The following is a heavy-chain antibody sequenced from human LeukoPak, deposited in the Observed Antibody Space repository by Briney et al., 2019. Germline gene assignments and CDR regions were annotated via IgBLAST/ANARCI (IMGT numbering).Heavy chain of an antibody. J-gene: IGHJ4*02. D-gene: IGHD3-3*01. Sequence: PSETLSLTCTVSGGSIISSSYYWGWIRQPPGKGLEWIGTISYTGNTYYNPSLKSRVTISVDTSKNQFSLKLSSVTAADTAVYYCARVTRFLEWIKIDYWGQGTLVTVSS. CDR3: ARVTRFLEWIKIDY. CDR1: GGSIISSSYY. V-gene: IGHV4-39*07. CDR2: ISYTGNT.